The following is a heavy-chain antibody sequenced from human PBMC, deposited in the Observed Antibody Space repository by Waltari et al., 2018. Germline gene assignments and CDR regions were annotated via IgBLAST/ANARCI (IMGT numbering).Heavy chain of an antibody. V-gene: IGHV3-7*04. Sequence: ELQLVDSVGGLVQPVGSLRLSCAASGFTFISYWMIWVRQSPGKGLEWVANIKQDGSEKYYVDYVKGRFIISRDNANNSLYLQMNSLRAEDTAVYYCARLDGIHAFDIWGQGTMFTVSS. CDR2: IKQDGSEK. CDR1: GFTFISYW. D-gene: IGHD1-20*01. CDR3: ARLDGIHAFDI. J-gene: IGHJ3*02.